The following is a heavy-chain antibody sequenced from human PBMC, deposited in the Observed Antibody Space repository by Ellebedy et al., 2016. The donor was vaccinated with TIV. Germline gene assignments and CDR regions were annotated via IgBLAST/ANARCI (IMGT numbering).Heavy chain of an antibody. V-gene: IGHV1-18*04. CDR1: GYTFTSYG. CDR2: ISAHNGKT. Sequence: AASVKVSCKASGYTFTSYGFSWLRHAPGQGLDWVGWISAHNGKTNYAQKFQGRVTITTDTSTTTVYMDLGSLRSDDTAVDFCARGAGGYSSSSDYWGQGTLVTVSA. CDR3: ARGAGGYSSSSDY. J-gene: IGHJ4*02. D-gene: IGHD6-6*01.